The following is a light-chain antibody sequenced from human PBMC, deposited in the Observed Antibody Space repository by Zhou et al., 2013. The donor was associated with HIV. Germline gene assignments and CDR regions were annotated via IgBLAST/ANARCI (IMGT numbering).Light chain of an antibody. CDR3: QQSYNIPRT. CDR2: AAY. Sequence: DIQMTQSPSSLSASVGDRVAITCRTSQSVAHYLNWYQQKPGKAPKLLIYAAYSLQSDVPSRFSGSGSGAEFTLTITDLQPEDFATYYCQQSYNIPRTFGQGTKVEFK. J-gene: IGKJ1*01. V-gene: IGKV1-39*01. CDR1: QSVAHY.